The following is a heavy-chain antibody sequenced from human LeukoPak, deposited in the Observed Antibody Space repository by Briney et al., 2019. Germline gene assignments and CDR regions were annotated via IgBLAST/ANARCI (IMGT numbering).Heavy chain of an antibody. CDR3: VTEYLGH. Sequence: ASVTVSCKVSGYTLIEISIYWVRQAPGKGLEWMGGIDPEDGETIYAQKFQGRVTMTEDTSTGTAYMDLSSLTSEDTAVYYRVTEYLGHWGQGTLVIVSS. V-gene: IGHV1-24*01. CDR1: GYTLIEIS. CDR2: IDPEDGET. J-gene: IGHJ4*02.